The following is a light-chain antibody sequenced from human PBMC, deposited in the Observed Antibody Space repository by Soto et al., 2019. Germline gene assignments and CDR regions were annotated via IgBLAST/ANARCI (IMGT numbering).Light chain of an antibody. CDR2: ATS. J-gene: IGKJ1*01. CDR1: QSISSN. Sequence: EIVMTQSPATLSVSPGERATLSCRASQSISSNLAWYQQKPGQAPRLLIYATSTRATGIPARFSGSASGTEFTLTISSLQSEVFAVYYCQQYNNWLGTFGQGTKVDI. CDR3: QQYNNWLGT. V-gene: IGKV3-15*01.